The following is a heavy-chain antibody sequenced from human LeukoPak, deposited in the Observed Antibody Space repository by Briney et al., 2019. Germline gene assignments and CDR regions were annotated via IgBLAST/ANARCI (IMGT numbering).Heavy chain of an antibody. CDR2: ISGSGGST. J-gene: IGHJ4*02. CDR1: GFTFSSYA. Sequence: GGSLRLSCAASGFTFSSYAMSWVRQAPGKGLEWVSAISGSGGSTYYADSVKGRFTISRDNSKNTLYLQMNSLRAEDTAVYYCARDGQWLVQGVIDYWGQGTLVTVSS. CDR3: ARDGQWLVQGVIDY. D-gene: IGHD6-19*01. V-gene: IGHV3-23*01.